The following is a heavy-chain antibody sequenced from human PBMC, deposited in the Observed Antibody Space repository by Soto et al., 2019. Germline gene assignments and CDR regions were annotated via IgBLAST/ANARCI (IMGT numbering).Heavy chain of an antibody. D-gene: IGHD3-22*01. CDR1: GFTFSSYA. CDR3: ARDRYYYDSSGYFLGTIDY. J-gene: IGHJ4*02. CDR2: ISYDGSNK. Sequence: QVQLVESGGGVVQPGRSLRLSCAASGFTFSSYAMHWVRQAPGKGLEWVAVISYDGSNKYYADSVKGRFTISRDNSKNTLYLQMNSLRAEDTAVYYCARDRYYYDSSGYFLGTIDYWGQGTLVTVSS. V-gene: IGHV3-30-3*01.